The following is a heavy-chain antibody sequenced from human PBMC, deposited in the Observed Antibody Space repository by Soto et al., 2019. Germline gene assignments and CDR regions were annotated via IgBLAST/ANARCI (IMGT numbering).Heavy chain of an antibody. Sequence: QLLESGPGLVKPSETLSLTCTVSGGSISSSSYYWGWIRQPPGKGLEWIGSIYYSGSTYYNPSLKSRVTISVDTSKNQFSLKLSSVTAADTAVYYCASPYSSSSPGGFDYWGQGTLVTVSS. CDR1: GGSISSSSYY. D-gene: IGHD6-6*01. J-gene: IGHJ4*02. V-gene: IGHV4-39*01. CDR2: IYYSGST. CDR3: ASPYSSSSPGGFDY.